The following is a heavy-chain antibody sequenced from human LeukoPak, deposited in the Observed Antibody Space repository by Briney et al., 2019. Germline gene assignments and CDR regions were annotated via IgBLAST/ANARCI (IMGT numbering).Heavy chain of an antibody. Sequence: PSETLSLTCTVSGGSISSYYWSWIRQPPGKGLEWIGYIYYSGSTNYNPSLKSRVTISVDTSKNRFSLKLSSVTAADTAVYYCAREGTDDAFDIWGQGTMVTVSS. CDR1: GGSISSYY. CDR2: IYYSGST. J-gene: IGHJ3*02. CDR3: AREGTDDAFDI. V-gene: IGHV4-59*01.